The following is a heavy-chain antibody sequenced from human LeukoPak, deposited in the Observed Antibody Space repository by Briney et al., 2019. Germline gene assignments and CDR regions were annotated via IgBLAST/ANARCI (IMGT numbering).Heavy chain of an antibody. CDR3: ATSRPITYYYDSSVPPYFDY. CDR1: GYTLTELS. CDR2: FDPEDGET. Sequence: SVKVSCKVSGYTLTELSMHWVRPAPGKGLEWMGGFDPEDGETIYPQKFQGRVTMTEDTSTDTAYMELSSLRSEDTAVYYCATSRPITYYYDSSVPPYFDYWGQGTLVTVSS. D-gene: IGHD3-22*01. V-gene: IGHV1-24*01. J-gene: IGHJ4*02.